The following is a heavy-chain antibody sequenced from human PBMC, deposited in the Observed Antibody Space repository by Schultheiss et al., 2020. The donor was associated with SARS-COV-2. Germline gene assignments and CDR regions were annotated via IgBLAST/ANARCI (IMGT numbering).Heavy chain of an antibody. CDR2: ISAYNGNT. V-gene: IGHV1-18*04. CDR1: GYTFTSYG. J-gene: IGHJ6*02. CDR3: ARDRNWYYPYYYYGMDV. D-gene: IGHD1-7*01. Sequence: GESLKISCKASGYTFTSYGISWVRQAPGQGLEWMGWISAYNGNTNYAQKLQGRVTMTTDTSTSTAYMELRSLRSDDTAVYYCARDRNWYYPYYYYGMDVWGQGTTVTVSS.